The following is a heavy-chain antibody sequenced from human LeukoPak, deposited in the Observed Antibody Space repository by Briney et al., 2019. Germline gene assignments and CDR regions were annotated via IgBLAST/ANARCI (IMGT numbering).Heavy chain of an antibody. CDR2: INPSGGST. V-gene: IGHV1-46*03. J-gene: IGHJ6*02. Sequence: ASVKVSCKASGYTFTSYYIHWVRQAPGQGLEWMGIINPSGGSTSYAQKFQGRVTMTRNTSISTAYMELSSLRSEDTAVYYCATPAFTFGGVITDYYYGMDVWGQGTTVTVSS. D-gene: IGHD3-16*02. CDR1: GYTFTSYY. CDR3: ATPAFTFGGVITDYYYGMDV.